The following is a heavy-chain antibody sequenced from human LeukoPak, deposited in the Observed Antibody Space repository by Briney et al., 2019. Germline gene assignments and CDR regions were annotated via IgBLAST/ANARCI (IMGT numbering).Heavy chain of an antibody. Sequence: GRSLRLSCAASGFTFDDYAMHWVRQAPGKGLEWVSGISWNSGSIGYADSVKGRFTISRDNAKNSLYLQMNSLRAEDTAVYYCARSEWGYMDVWGKGTTVTVSS. CDR2: ISWNSGSI. V-gene: IGHV3-9*01. J-gene: IGHJ6*03. CDR3: ARSEWGYMDV. CDR1: GFTFDDYA. D-gene: IGHD3-3*01.